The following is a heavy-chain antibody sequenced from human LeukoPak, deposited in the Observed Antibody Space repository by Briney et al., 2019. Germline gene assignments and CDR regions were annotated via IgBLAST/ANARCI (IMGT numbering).Heavy chain of an antibody. CDR3: ARANYYDSSGIPGCYFDY. J-gene: IGHJ4*02. Sequence: GASVKVSCKASGYTFTDYYIHWVRQAPGQGLEWMGRIIPILGIANYAQKFQGRVTITADKSTSTAYMELSSLRSEDTAVYYCARANYYDSSGIPGCYFDYWGQGTLVTVSS. D-gene: IGHD3-22*01. CDR1: GYTFTDYY. V-gene: IGHV1-69*04. CDR2: IIPILGIA.